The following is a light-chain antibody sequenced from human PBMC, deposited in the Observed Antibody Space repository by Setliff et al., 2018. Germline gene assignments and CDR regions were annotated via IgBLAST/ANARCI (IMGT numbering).Light chain of an antibody. CDR2: DVS. V-gene: IGLV2-14*03. CDR1: SSDVGLFNH. J-gene: IGLJ1*01. CDR3: CSFTTTGTYV. Sequence: QSVLTQPASVSGSPGQSITISCTGTSSDVGLFNHVSWYQQHPDKAPKLIIFDVSKRPSGLSYRFSGSKSGNTASLTISGLQAEDEADYYCCSFTTTGTYVFGVGTRSPS.